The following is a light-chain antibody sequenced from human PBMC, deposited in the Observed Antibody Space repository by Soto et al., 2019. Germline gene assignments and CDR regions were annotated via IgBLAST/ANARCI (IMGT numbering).Light chain of an antibody. CDR3: QQYEKWPPSIT. CDR2: GVS. Sequence: IEMTQSPVTLSASPGDRATLSCRASQPVNNNLAWYQHKPGQAPRLLIYGVSTRATGISARFSGGGSVTEFTLTISSLQSEDFAVYYCQQYEKWPPSITFGQGTRLEIK. V-gene: IGKV3-15*01. CDR1: QPVNNN. J-gene: IGKJ5*01.